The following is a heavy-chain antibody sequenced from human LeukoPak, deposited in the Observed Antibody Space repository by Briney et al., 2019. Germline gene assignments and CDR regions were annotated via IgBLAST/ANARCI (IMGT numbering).Heavy chain of an antibody. J-gene: IGHJ3*02. Sequence: PSETLSLTCTVSGGSISSSSYYWGWIRQPPGKGLEWIGSIYYSGSTYYNPSLKSRVTISVDTSKNQFSLKLSSMTAADTAVYYCARLGVRRGAFDIWGQGTMVTVSS. D-gene: IGHD2-8*01. CDR1: GGSISSSSYY. V-gene: IGHV4-39*01. CDR3: ARLGVRRGAFDI. CDR2: IYYSGST.